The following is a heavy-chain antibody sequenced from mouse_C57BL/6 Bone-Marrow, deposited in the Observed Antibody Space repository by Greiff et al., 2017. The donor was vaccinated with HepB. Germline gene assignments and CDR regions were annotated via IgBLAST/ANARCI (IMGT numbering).Heavy chain of an antibody. Sequence: VQLQQSGAELVRPGASVKLSCKASGYTFTDYYINWVKQRPGQGLEWIARIYPGSGNTYYNEKFKGKATLTAETSSSTAYMQLSSLTSEDPAVYFCARGDYDYFDYGGQGTTLTVSS. CDR1: GYTFTDYY. CDR3: ARGDYDYFDY. CDR2: IYPGSGNT. J-gene: IGHJ2*01. V-gene: IGHV1-76*01. D-gene: IGHD2-4*01.